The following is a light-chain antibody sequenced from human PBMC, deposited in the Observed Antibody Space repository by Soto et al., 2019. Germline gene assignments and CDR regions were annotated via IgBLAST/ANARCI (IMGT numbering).Light chain of an antibody. CDR1: QSVATN. J-gene: IGKJ5*01. V-gene: IGKV3-15*01. CDR3: QQYHNWPMT. Sequence: EIVMTQSPATLSVPPGERATLSCRASQSVATNLAWYQQKPGQPPRLLIYGASTRATGIPARFSGSGSGTEFTLTISSLQSVDFAVYSCQQYHNWPMTFGQGTRLEIK. CDR2: GAS.